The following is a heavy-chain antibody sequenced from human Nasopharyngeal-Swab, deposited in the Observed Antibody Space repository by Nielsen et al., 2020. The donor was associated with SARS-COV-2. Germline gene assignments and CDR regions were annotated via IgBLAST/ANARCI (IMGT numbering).Heavy chain of an antibody. J-gene: IGHJ4*02. CDR3: AGHPADFDY. Sequence: GSLRLSCAVSGGSISDYHWSWIRQHPGKGLEWIGEMKPSGRTNYNPSLKSRIAISIDTSKNQFILNLGSVTAADTAVYYCAGHPADFDYWGQGALVTVSS. CDR2: MKPSGRT. V-gene: IGHV4-34*01. CDR1: GGSISDYH. D-gene: IGHD6-25*01.